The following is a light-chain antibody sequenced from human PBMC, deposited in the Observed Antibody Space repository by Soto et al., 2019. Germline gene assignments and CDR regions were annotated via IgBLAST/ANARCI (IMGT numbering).Light chain of an antibody. CDR3: QQYYDYPLT. J-gene: IGKJ1*01. CDR2: DAS. V-gene: IGKV1-5*01. Sequence: DIPITQTPFTLYACVGDRVTITCRASQSISNRLAWHQQKPGKAPKVLIYDASILKSGVPSRFSGSGSGSEFTLTISSLQSDEFATYFGQQYYDYPLTCGQGTKVDIK. CDR1: QSISNR.